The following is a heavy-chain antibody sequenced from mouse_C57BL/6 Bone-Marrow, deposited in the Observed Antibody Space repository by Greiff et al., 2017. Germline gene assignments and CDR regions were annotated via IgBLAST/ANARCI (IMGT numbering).Heavy chain of an antibody. CDR3: ASSGPLGRSFDY. J-gene: IGHJ2*01. CDR1: GYTFTSYW. V-gene: IGHV1-55*01. D-gene: IGHD4-1*01. CDR2: IYPTSGRT. Sequence: QVQLQQPGAELVKPGASVKMSCKASGYTFTSYWITWVKQRPGQGLEWIGDIYPTSGRTNYKEKFKSKAILTVDTSSNTASMQLSSLTSEHSAVFSWASSGPLGRSFDYWGQGTTLTVSS.